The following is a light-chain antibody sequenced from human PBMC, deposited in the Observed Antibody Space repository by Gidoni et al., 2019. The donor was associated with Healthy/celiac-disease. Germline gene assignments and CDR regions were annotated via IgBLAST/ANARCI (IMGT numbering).Light chain of an antibody. CDR3: QQYNNWLT. Sequence: EIVMTQSPATLSASPGERATLPCRASQSVSSNLAWYKQKPGQAPRLLRYGASTRATGIPARFSGSGSGTEFTLTISSLQSEDFEVYYCQQYNNWLTFGQGTQVEIK. CDR1: QSVSSN. V-gene: IGKV3-15*01. J-gene: IGKJ1*01. CDR2: GAS.